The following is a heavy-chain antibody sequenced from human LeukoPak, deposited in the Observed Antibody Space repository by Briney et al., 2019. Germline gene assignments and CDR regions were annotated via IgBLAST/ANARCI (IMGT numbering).Heavy chain of an antibody. D-gene: IGHD6-19*01. Sequence: PGGSLRLSCAASGFTFSSYAMHWVRQAPGKGLGWVAVISYDGSNKYYADSVKGRFTISRDNSKNTLYLQMNSLRAEDTAVYYCARVGFTVASDYWGQGTLVTVSS. CDR2: ISYDGSNK. CDR3: ARVGFTVASDY. J-gene: IGHJ4*02. V-gene: IGHV3-30-3*01. CDR1: GFTFSSYA.